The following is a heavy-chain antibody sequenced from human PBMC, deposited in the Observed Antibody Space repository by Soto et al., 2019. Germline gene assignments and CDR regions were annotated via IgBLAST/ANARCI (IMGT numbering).Heavy chain of an antibody. CDR2: ILYTGNT. CDR1: GASVSSYY. J-gene: IGHJ6*02. CDR3: ARAAYGSGSYYAPYYYYAMDV. V-gene: IGHV4-59*02. D-gene: IGHD3-10*01. Sequence: SETLSLTCTVSGASVSSYYRSWIRQPPGKGLEWLGYILYTGNTNYNPSLKSRVTMSVDTSKNQVSLKLSAVTAADTAVYFCARAAYGSGSYYAPYYYYAMDVWGQGTTVTVSS.